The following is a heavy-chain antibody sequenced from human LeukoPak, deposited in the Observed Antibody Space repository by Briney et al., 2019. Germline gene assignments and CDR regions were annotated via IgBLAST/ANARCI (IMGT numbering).Heavy chain of an antibody. V-gene: IGHV3-48*01. Sequence: GGSLRLSCAASGFTFSSYSMNWVRQAPGKGLEWVSCISSSSSTIYYADSVKGRFTISRDNAKNSLYLQMNSLRAEDTAVYYCAKDRASITMVRGVTEMDAFDIWGQGTMVTVSS. J-gene: IGHJ3*02. D-gene: IGHD3-10*01. CDR3: AKDRASITMVRGVTEMDAFDI. CDR1: GFTFSSYS. CDR2: ISSSSSTI.